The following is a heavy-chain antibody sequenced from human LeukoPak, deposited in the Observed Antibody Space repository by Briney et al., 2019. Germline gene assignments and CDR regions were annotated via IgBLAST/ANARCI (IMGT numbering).Heavy chain of an antibody. CDR3: AKWGDYDVLTGYYVSDY. D-gene: IGHD3-9*01. CDR2: ITGSGGNT. V-gene: IGHV3-23*01. Sequence: AGSLRLSCVASGFTFSNYAMSWVRQAPGKGLEWVSAITGSGGNTYYADSVKGRFTISRDNSKNTVFLQMNSLRAEDTAVYYCAKWGDYDVLTGYYVSDYWGQGTLVTVSS. CDR1: GFTFSNYA. J-gene: IGHJ4*02.